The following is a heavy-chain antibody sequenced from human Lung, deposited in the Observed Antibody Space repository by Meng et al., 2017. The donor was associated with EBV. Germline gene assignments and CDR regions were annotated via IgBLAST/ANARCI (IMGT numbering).Heavy chain of an antibody. CDR2: IFHSGST. V-gene: IGHV4-4*02. J-gene: IGHJ4*02. CDR3: ARIGVAASWDY. D-gene: IGHD6-19*01. Sequence: GQLHESGPGLVKPSGTLSLTCGVSGASVSSDNWWTWVRQSPGKGLEWIGEIFHSGSTAYNPSLKSRVTISLDKSNNQFSLKLNSVTAADTAVYYCARIGVAASWDYWGQGTLVTVSS. CDR1: GASVSSDNW.